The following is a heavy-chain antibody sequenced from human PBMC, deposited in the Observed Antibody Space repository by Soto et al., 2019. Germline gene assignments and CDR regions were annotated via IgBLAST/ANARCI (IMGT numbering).Heavy chain of an antibody. D-gene: IGHD6-6*01. J-gene: IGHJ4*02. Sequence: QVQLVQSGAEVKKPGASVKVSCKASGYTFTGYYMHWVRQAPGQGLEWMGWINPNSGDTNYAQKFQGRVTMTRDTSISTAYMELSRLRSDDTAVYYCARGDSSSSGPFDYWGQGTLVTVSS. V-gene: IGHV1-2*02. CDR3: ARGDSSSSGPFDY. CDR1: GYTFTGYY. CDR2: INPNSGDT.